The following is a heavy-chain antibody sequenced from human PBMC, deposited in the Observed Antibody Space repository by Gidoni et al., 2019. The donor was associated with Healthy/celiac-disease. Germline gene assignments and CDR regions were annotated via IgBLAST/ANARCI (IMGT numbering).Heavy chain of an antibody. J-gene: IGHJ4*02. V-gene: IGHV3-21*01. D-gene: IGHD4-17*01. CDR2: ISSSSSYI. Sequence: EVQLVESGGGLVKPGGCLRLAGADSGFTFSRYSMNWVRQAPGKGLEWVSSISSSSSYIYYADSVKCRFTISSYNATNSLYLQMNNLRAEDTAVYYCATFPDGDYMVDWGQGTLVTVSS. CDR1: GFTFSRYS. CDR3: ATFPDGDYMVD.